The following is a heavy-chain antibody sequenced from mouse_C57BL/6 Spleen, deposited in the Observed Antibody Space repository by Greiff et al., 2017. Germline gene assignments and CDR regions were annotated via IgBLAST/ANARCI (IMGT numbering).Heavy chain of an antibody. CDR2: IWWDDDK. CDR1: GFSLSTFGMG. J-gene: IGHJ1*03. Sequence: QVTLKESGPGLLQPSQTLSLTCSFSGFSLSTFGMGVGWIRQPSGKGLEWLAHIWWDDDKYYNPALKGRLTVSKDTSKNQVFLKIANVDTEDTATYYCARYGNYRYFDVWGTGTTVTVSS. V-gene: IGHV8-8*01. CDR3: ARYGNYRYFDV. D-gene: IGHD2-1*01.